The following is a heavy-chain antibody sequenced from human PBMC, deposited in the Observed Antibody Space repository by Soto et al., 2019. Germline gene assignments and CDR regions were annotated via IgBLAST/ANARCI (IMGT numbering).Heavy chain of an antibody. Sequence: QVQLVQSGAEVKKPGASVKVSCKASGYTFTGHYMHWVRQAPGQGLEWMGRINPNSGGTNYVQKFQGRVTMTRDTSISTAYMELSRLRSDDTAVYYCARGEARSNGYFHWYFDLWGRGTLVTVSS. CDR3: ARGEARSNGYFHWYFDL. J-gene: IGHJ2*01. D-gene: IGHD6-19*01. CDR1: GYTFTGHY. V-gene: IGHV1-2*06. CDR2: INPNSGGT.